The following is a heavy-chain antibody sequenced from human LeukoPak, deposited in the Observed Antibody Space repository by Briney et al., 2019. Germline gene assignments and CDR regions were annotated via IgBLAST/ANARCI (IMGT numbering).Heavy chain of an antibody. CDR3: ARDPYPIAAAGYFDY. CDR2: INPNSGGT. Sequence: ASVKVSCKASGYTFTGYYMHWVRQAPGQGLEWKGWINPNSGGTNYAQKFQGRVTMTRDTSISTAYMELSRLRSDDTAVYYCARDPYPIAAAGYFDYWGQGILVTVSS. J-gene: IGHJ4*02. V-gene: IGHV1-2*02. CDR1: GYTFTGYY. D-gene: IGHD6-13*01.